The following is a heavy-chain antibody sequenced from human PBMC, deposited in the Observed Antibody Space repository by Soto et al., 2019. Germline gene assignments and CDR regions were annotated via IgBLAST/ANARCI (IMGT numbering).Heavy chain of an antibody. J-gene: IGHJ5*02. CDR3: ARGYYDTSGYSPDP. CDR1: GGSISSYY. D-gene: IGHD3-22*01. CDR2: IYYSEST. Sequence: QVQLQESGPGLVKPSETLSLICTVSGGSISSYYWSWIRQPPGKGLEWIGYIYYSESTNYNPSLKSRVTISVDTSKSHFSLRLSSVTAADTAVYYCARGYYDTSGYSPDPWGQGTLVTVSS. V-gene: IGHV4-59*01.